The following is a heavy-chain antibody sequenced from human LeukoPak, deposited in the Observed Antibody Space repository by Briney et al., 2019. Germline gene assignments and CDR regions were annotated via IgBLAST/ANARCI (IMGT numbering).Heavy chain of an antibody. V-gene: IGHV3-21*04. CDR2: ISSSSSYI. CDR3: ASDDRGTPYFDY. CDR1: GFTFSSYS. J-gene: IGHJ4*02. D-gene: IGHD3-10*01. Sequence: GGSLRLSCAASGFTFSSYSMNWVRQAPGKGLEWVSSISSSSSYIYYADSVRGRFTISRDNSKNTLYLQMNSLRAEDTAVYYCASDDRGTPYFDYWGQGTLVTVSS.